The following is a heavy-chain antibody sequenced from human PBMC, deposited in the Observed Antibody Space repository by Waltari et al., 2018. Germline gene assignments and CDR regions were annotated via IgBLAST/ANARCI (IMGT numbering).Heavy chain of an antibody. J-gene: IGHJ4*02. D-gene: IGHD3-3*01. CDR2: SYHSGIT. V-gene: IGHV4-38-2*01. Sequence: QVQLQESGPGLVKPSETLSLTCVVSGSSISSGYYWGWIRQTPGKGLERIGSSYHSGITYYNAYLKSRVTMSIDTSRNQLSLKLTSVTAADTAVYYCARHGTRITMTSSFHYWGQGTLVTVSS. CDR1: GSSISSGYY. CDR3: ARHGTRITMTSSFHY.